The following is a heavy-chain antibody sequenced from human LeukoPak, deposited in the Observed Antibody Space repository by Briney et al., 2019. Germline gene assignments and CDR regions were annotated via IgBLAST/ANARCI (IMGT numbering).Heavy chain of an antibody. CDR2: LPRSGGDT. CDR1: GFPFSSSA. J-gene: IGHJ4*02. V-gene: IGHV3-23*01. Sequence: QPGASLRLSCAASGFPFSSSAMSWVRQAPGKGLEWVSGLPRSGGDTYYADSVKGRFTISRDNSKSTLYLQMTSLRAGDTAIYYCAKGIYGSGTFYLFDYWGQGTLVTVSS. CDR3: AKGIYGSGTFYLFDY. D-gene: IGHD3-10*01.